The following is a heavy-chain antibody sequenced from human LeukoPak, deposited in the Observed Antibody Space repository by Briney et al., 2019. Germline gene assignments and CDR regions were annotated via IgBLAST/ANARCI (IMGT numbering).Heavy chain of an antibody. CDR2: IHYSGST. D-gene: IGHD3-10*01. J-gene: IGHJ4*02. CDR3: ARVPYYYGSGSQYYFDY. V-gene: IGHV4-61*01. CDR1: GGSVSSGSYY. Sequence: SETLSLTCTVSGGSVSSGSYYWSWIRRPPGKGLEWIGYIHYSGSTNYNPSLKSRVTISVDTSKNQFSLQLSSVSAADTAVYYCARVPYYYGSGSQYYFDYWGQGTLVTVSS.